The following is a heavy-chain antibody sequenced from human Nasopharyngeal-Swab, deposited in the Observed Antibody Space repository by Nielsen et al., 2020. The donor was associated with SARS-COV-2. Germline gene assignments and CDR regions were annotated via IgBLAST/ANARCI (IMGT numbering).Heavy chain of an antibody. CDR3: AKKDKLQHLDAFDI. CDR2: ILTNGST. Sequence: SETLSLTCTVSGGSISSGSYYWSWIRQPAGKGLEWIGRILTNGSTNYNPSLKSRITISMDTSKNQFSLRLSSVTAADTAVYYCAKKDKLQHLDAFDIWGQGTVVTVSS. D-gene: IGHD6-13*01. CDR1: GGSISSGSYY. V-gene: IGHV4-61*02. J-gene: IGHJ3*02.